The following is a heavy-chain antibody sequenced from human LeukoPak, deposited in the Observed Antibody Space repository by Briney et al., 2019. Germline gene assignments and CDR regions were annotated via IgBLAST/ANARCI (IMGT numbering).Heavy chain of an antibody. Sequence: GGSLRLSCVVSGIKLSNYGMSWVRQAPGKGLEWVSGTNWDGASTGYADSVKGRFTISRDNVKNFLYLQMNSLRVEDTALYFCGRVYCSTTSCYDYYDYYMDVWGKGTTVTVSS. J-gene: IGHJ6*03. D-gene: IGHD2-2*01. CDR3: GRVYCSTTSCYDYYDYYMDV. CDR2: TNWDGAST. CDR1: GIKLSNYG. V-gene: IGHV3-20*04.